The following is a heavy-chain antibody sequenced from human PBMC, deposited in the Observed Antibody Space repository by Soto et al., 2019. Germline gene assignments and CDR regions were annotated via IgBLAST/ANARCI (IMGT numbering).Heavy chain of an antibody. J-gene: IGHJ6*02. CDR2: ISYDGSNK. Sequence: QVHLVESGGGVVQPGRSLRLSCAASGFTFSSYGMHWVRQAPGKGLEWVAVISYDGSNKYYADSVKGRFTISRDNSKNTLYLQMNSLRAEDTAVYYCAKDRVIDYYYYGMDVWGQGTTVTVSS. V-gene: IGHV3-30*18. CDR3: AKDRVIDYYYYGMDV. CDR1: GFTFSSYG.